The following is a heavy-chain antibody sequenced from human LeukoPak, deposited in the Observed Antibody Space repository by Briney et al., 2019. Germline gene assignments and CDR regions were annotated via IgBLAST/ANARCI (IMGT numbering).Heavy chain of an antibody. J-gene: IGHJ1*01. CDR2: IIPILGIA. V-gene: IGHV1-69*04. D-gene: IGHD4-17*01. CDR1: GGTFSSYA. CDR3: ARVDYGDYQYFQH. Sequence: SVKVSCKASGGTFSSYAISWVRQAPGQGLEWMGRIIPILGIANYARKFQGRVTITADKSTSTAYMELSSLRSEDTAVYYCARVDYGDYQYFQHWGQGTLVTVSS.